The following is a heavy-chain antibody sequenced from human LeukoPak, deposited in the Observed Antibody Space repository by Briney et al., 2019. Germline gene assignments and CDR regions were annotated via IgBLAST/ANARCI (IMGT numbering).Heavy chain of an antibody. D-gene: IGHD1-26*01. CDR2: ISGDGSTI. CDR3: ARTKYSGTYADY. V-gene: IGHV3-74*01. Sequence: GGSLRLSCAASGFTFSTYWMHWVRQAPGKGLVWVSRISGDGSTITYADSVKGRFTISRDNANNTVYLQMNSLRAEDTAVYYCARTKYSGTYADYWGQGTLVTVSS. CDR1: GFTFSTYW. J-gene: IGHJ4*02.